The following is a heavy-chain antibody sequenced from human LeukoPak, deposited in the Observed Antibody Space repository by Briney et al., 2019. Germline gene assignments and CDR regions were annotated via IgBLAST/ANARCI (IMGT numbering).Heavy chain of an antibody. D-gene: IGHD2-2*01. Sequence: SETLSLTCAIYGGSFSGYYWSWIRQPPGKGLEWIGEINHSGSTNYNPSLKSRVNISVDTSKNQFSLKLSSVTAADTAVYYCARAIGCSSTSCRNDYWGQGTLVTVSS. V-gene: IGHV4-34*01. CDR2: INHSGST. CDR3: ARAIGCSSTSCRNDY. CDR1: GGSFSGYY. J-gene: IGHJ4*02.